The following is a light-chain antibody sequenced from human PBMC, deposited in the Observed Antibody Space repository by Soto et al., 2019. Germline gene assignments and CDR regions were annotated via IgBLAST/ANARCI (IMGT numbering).Light chain of an antibody. CDR3: SSFTGPHTLDV. J-gene: IGLJ1*01. V-gene: IGLV2-14*03. CDR2: GVS. CDR1: SSDVGAYKY. Sequence: QSALTQPASVSGSPGQSVTISCTGTSSDVGAYKYVSWYQKHPGKAPKLMIYGVSNRPSGVSNRFSGSKSGNTAFLTISVLQPEDEADYYCSSFTGPHTLDVFGTGTKLTVL.